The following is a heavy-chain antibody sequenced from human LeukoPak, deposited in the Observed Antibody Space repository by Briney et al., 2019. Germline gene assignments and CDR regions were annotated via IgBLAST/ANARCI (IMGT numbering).Heavy chain of an antibody. V-gene: IGHV3-66*01. J-gene: IGHJ3*02. CDR1: GLTVSSNY. CDR3: ASGYSFGFGSFDI. Sequence: GGSLRLSCAASGLTVSSNYMNWVRQAPGKGLEWVSVIYIDGHTYYADTVKGRFTISRDNSENTLYFQMNSLRAGDTAVYYCASGYSFGFGSFDIWGQGTTVTVSS. CDR2: IYIDGHT. D-gene: IGHD5-18*01.